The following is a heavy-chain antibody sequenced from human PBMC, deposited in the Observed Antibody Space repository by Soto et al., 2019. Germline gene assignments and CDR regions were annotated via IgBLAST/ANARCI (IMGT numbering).Heavy chain of an antibody. CDR1: GFTFSSYA. CDR3: ASSSYYDFWSGYYIFDY. J-gene: IGHJ4*02. Sequence: GGSLRLSCAASGFTFSSYAMSWVRQAPGKGLEWVSAISGSGGSTYYADSVKGRFTISRDNSKNTLYLQMNSLGAEDTAVYYCASSSYYDFWSGYYIFDYWGQGTLVTVSS. V-gene: IGHV3-23*01. D-gene: IGHD3-3*01. CDR2: ISGSGGST.